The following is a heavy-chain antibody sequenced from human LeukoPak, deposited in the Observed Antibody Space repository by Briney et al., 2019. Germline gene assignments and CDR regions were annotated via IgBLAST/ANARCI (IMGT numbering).Heavy chain of an antibody. D-gene: IGHD5-12*01. J-gene: IGHJ5*01. CDR3: AKRSGYDSGWFDS. CDR2: VSSSGSST. V-gene: IGHV3-23*01. Sequence: QAGGSLRLSCAAPGFTFSNYGMSWVRQAPGKGLEWVSGVSSSGSSTYYADSVKGRFTISRDNSKNTLYLQMNSLRAEDTAVYHCAKRSGYDSGWFDSWGQGTLVTVSS. CDR1: GFTFSNYG.